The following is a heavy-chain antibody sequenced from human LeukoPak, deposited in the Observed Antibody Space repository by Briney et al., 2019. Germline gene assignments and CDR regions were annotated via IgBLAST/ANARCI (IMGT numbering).Heavy chain of an antibody. CDR2: IWYGGSNK. CDR1: GFTFSSYG. CDR3: ARDGSGSYYNVNWFDP. D-gene: IGHD3-10*01. V-gene: IGHV3-33*08. Sequence: GGSLRLSCAASGFTFSSYGMHWVRQAPGKGLEWVAVIWYGGSNKYYADSVKGRFTISRDNSKNTLYLQMNSLRAEDTAVYYCARDGSGSYYNVNWFDPWGQGTLVTVSS. J-gene: IGHJ5*02.